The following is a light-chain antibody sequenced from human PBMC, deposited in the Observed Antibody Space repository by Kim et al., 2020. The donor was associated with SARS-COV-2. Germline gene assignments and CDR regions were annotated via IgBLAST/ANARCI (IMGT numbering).Light chain of an antibody. CDR1: QSVRGRY. Sequence: LSPGERATLSCRASQSVRGRYLAWYQQKPGQAPRLLIYGASNRATGIPDRFSGIGSGTDFTLTISRLEPEDFAVYYCQQYSSAPDNFGQGTKLEIK. CDR2: GAS. V-gene: IGKV3-20*01. J-gene: IGKJ2*01. CDR3: QQYSSAPDN.